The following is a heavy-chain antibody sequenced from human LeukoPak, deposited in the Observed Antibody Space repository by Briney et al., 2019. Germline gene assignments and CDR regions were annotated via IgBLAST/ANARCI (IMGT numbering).Heavy chain of an antibody. CDR1: GLKFDEYG. V-gene: IGHV3-9*01. CDR3: FAGADY. Sequence: GGSLRLSCAASGLKFDEYGMYWVRQAPGKGLEWVAGINWNSGSIGYADSVKGRFTISRDNARNSLYLQMDSLRAEDTACYYCFAGADYWGQGTLVTVSS. D-gene: IGHD7-27*01. J-gene: IGHJ4*02. CDR2: INWNSGSI.